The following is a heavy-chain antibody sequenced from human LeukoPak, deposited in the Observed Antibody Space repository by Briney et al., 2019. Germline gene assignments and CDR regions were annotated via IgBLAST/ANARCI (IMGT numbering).Heavy chain of an antibody. J-gene: IGHJ6*02. D-gene: IGHD6-6*01. CDR2: IVVGSGNT. V-gene: IGHV1-58*02. CDR3: AAVRSSYYYYGMDV. Sequence: TSVKVSCKTSGFTFTSSTMQWVRQARGQRLEWIGWIVVGSGNTHYAQKFQERVTITRDMSTSTAYMELSSLRSEDTAVYYCAAVRSSYYYYGMDVWGQGTTITVSS. CDR1: GFTFTSST.